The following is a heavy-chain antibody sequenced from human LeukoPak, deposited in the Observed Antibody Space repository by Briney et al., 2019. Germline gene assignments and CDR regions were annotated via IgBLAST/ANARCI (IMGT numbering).Heavy chain of an antibody. CDR2: IIPIFGTA. V-gene: IGHV1-69*13. D-gene: IGHD1-26*01. CDR1: GGTFSSYA. Sequence: ASVKVSCKASGGTFSSYAISWVRQAPGQGLEWMGGIIPIFGTANYAQKFQGRVTITADESTSTAYMGLSSLRSEDTAVYYCAREREGLVGATRDAFDIWGQGTMVTVSS. CDR3: AREREGLVGATRDAFDI. J-gene: IGHJ3*02.